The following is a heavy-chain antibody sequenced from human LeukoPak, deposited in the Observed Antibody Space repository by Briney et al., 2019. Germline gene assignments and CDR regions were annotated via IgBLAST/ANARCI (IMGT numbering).Heavy chain of an antibody. CDR3: ARGTVVSPGLDY. V-gene: IGHV3-30*04. Sequence: GGSLRLSCAASGFTFSTYAMNWVRQAPGKGLEWVAVISDDGRHNYYADSVKGRFTISRDNSKSTLYLQMNSLRAEDTAMYYCARGTVVSPGLDYWGQGTLVTVSS. J-gene: IGHJ4*02. CDR1: GFTFSTYA. D-gene: IGHD4-23*01. CDR2: ISDDGRHN.